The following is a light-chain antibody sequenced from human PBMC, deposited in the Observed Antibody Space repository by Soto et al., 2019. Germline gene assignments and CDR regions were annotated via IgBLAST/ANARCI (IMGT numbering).Light chain of an antibody. CDR1: QSVSSSY. J-gene: IGKJ2*01. CDR2: GAS. V-gene: IGKV3-20*01. Sequence: EFVLTQSPGTLSLSPGERATLSCRASQSVSSSYLAWYQQKPGQAPRLLIYGASTRATGIPDRFSGSGSGTDFTLTIRRLEPEDFAVYYCQQYGYSSMYTFGQGTKLEIK. CDR3: QQYGYSSMYT.